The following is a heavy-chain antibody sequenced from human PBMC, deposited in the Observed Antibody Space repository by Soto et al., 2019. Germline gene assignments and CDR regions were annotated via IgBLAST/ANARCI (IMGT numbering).Heavy chain of an antibody. CDR1: GFTFSSYW. CDR2: INQDATRQ. CDR3: ARVGLFDGNKPITLQF. J-gene: IGHJ4*02. Sequence: SLRLSCAASGFTFSSYWMSWVRQAPGRGLEWVANINQDATRQSYEDSVEGRFSISRDNAKNSVYLQMNNLRVDDTAVYYCARVGLFDGNKPITLQFWGQGTLVTVSS. D-gene: IGHD3-10*01. V-gene: IGHV3-7*03.